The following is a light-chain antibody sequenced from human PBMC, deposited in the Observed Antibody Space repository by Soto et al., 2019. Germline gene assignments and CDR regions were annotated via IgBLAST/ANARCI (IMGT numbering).Light chain of an antibody. CDR2: DVS. CDR1: SSDVGGYNY. V-gene: IGLV2-11*01. J-gene: IGLJ1*01. CDR3: CSYVGTNTSYV. Sequence: QSALTQPRSVSGSPGQSVTISCTGTSSDVGGYNYISWYQQHPGKAPKVTIYDVSKRPSGGPDRFSGSKSGNTASLPISGLQAEDEADYYCCSYVGTNTSYVFGTGTKLTVL.